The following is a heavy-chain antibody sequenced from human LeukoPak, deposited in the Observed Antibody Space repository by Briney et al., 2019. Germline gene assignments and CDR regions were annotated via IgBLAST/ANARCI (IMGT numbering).Heavy chain of an antibody. V-gene: IGHV3-23*01. J-gene: IGHJ4*02. CDR1: GFTFSSYG. Sequence: PGGSLRLSCAVSGFTFSSYGMNWVRQAPGKGLEWVSGISGSGGSTYYADSVKGRFTISRDNSKNMVYLQMSSLRAEDTAVYYCAKDFLVTMIRGGVFDYWGQGTLVTVSS. CDR3: AKDFLVTMIRGGVFDY. CDR2: ISGSGGST. D-gene: IGHD3-10*01.